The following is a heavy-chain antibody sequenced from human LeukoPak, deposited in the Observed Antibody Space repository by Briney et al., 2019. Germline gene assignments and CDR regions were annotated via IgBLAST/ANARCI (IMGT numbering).Heavy chain of an antibody. J-gene: IGHJ5*02. D-gene: IGHD2-2*02. Sequence: SVTLSLTCAVYGGSFSGYYWSWIRQPAGKGLEWIGRIYTSGSTNYNPSLKSRVTMSVDTSKNQFSLKLISVTAADTAVYYCARDRGYCSSTSCYTDWFDPWGQGTLVTVSS. V-gene: IGHV4-4*07. CDR1: GGSFSGYY. CDR3: ARDRGYCSSTSCYTDWFDP. CDR2: IYTSGST.